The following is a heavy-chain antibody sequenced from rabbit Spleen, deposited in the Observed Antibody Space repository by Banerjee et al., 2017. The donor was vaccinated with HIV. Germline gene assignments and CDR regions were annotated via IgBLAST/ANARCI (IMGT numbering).Heavy chain of an antibody. D-gene: IGHD4-1*01. CDR1: GFDFSSGYY. V-gene: IGHV1S40*01. CDR3: ARDLLGVIGWNFGW. Sequence: QSLEESGGDLVQPGASLTLTCTASGFDFSSGYYMCWVRQAPGKGLEWIGCIWTSGEDTWYATWAKGRFTISRTSSTTVTLRMTSLTAADRATYFCARDLLGVIGWNFGWWGQGTLVTVS. J-gene: IGHJ3*01. CDR2: IWTSGEDT.